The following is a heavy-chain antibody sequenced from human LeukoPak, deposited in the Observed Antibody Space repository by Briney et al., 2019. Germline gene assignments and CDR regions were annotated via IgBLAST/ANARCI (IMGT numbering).Heavy chain of an antibody. CDR2: ISYDGGNK. Sequence: GGSLRLSCAASGFTFSNYAMHWVRQAPGKGLEWVTVISYDGGNKYYADSVKGRFTISRDNAKNSLYLQMNSLRAEDTAVYYCARIGAGSSRDYWGQGTLVTVSS. CDR1: GFTFSNYA. CDR3: ARIGAGSSRDY. V-gene: IGHV3-30-3*01. D-gene: IGHD6-13*01. J-gene: IGHJ4*02.